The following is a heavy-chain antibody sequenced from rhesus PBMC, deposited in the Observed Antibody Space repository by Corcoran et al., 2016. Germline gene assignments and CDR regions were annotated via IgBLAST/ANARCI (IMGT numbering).Heavy chain of an antibody. CDR1: GYTFTDYY. CDR3: ATGVVGIQRVQFDY. CDR2: VDPEDSEA. V-gene: IGHV1-111*02. D-gene: IGHD5-42*01. J-gene: IGHJ4*01. Sequence: EVQLVQSGAEVKKPGASVKISCKASGYTFTDYYLHWVRQAPGKGLEWMGRVDPEDSEAIHAQKFQDRVTITADTSTDTAYMALCSLSSEDTAVYYCATGVVGIQRVQFDYWGQGVLVTVSS.